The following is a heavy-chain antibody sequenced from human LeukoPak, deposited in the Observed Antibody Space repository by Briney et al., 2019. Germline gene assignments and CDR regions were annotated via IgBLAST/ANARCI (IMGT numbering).Heavy chain of an antibody. J-gene: IGHJ4*02. Sequence: SETLSLTCTVSGGSIDSYYWGWIRQPAGKGLEWIGRIYTTGSTNYNPSLKSRVTISVDTSKNQFSLKLTSVTAEDTAMYYCARAGYTISYYSLDYWGQGTLVTVSS. CDR3: ARAGYTISYYSLDY. D-gene: IGHD1-26*01. CDR2: IYTTGST. CDR1: GGSIDSYY. V-gene: IGHV4-4*07.